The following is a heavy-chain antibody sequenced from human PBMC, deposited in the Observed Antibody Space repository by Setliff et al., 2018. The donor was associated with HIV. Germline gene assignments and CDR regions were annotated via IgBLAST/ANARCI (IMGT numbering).Heavy chain of an antibody. CDR1: GFTFSSYA. V-gene: IGHV3-30*04. CDR3: PRGGLSSSWYGGTFDI. J-gene: IGHJ3*02. CDR2: ISYDGSSK. Sequence: QPGGSLRLSCAASGFTFSSYAMHWVRQAPGKGLEWVAIISYDGSSKYYADSVKGRFTISRDNSKNTLYLQMNSLRPEDTAVYYCPRGGLSSSWYGGTFDIWGQGTMVTVSS. D-gene: IGHD6-13*01.